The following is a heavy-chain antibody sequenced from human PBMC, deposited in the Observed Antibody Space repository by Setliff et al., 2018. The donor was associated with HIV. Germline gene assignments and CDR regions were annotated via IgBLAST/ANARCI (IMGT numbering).Heavy chain of an antibody. V-gene: IGHV3-23*01. J-gene: IGHJ4*02. CDR3: AKDPRAAVATICDY. CDR2: ISGSGGST. Sequence: GESLKISCAASGFTFSSYAMSWVRQAPGKGLEWVSAISGSGGSTYYADPVKGRSTISRDNSKNTLYLQMNSLRAEDTAVYYCAKDPRAAVATICDYWGQGTLVTVSS. D-gene: IGHD5-12*01. CDR1: GFTFSSYA.